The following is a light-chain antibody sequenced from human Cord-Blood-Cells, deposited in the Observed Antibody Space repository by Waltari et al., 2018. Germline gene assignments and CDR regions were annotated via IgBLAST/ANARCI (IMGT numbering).Light chain of an antibody. CDR3: QTWGTGIVV. V-gene: IGLV4-69*01. CDR2: LNSDGSH. J-gene: IGLJ2*01. CDR1: SGHSSHA. Sequence: QLVLTQSPSASASLGASVKPPCPLSSGHSSHAIAWHQQQPEKGPRYLMKLNSDGSHSKGDGIPDRFSGSSSGAERYLTISSLQSEDEADYYCQTWGTGIVVFGGGTKLTVL.